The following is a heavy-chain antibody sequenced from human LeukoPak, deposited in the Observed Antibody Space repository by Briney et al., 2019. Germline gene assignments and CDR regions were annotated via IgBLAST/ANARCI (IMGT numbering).Heavy chain of an antibody. CDR3: ARGNCGGDCYSFDY. J-gene: IGHJ4*02. CDR2: IWYDGSKK. D-gene: IGHD2-21*02. Sequence: GRSLRLSCAASGFTFSRHGIHWVRQAPGKGLEWVAVIWYDGSKKYYEDSVKGRFTISRDNSNDMVYLQMNSLRSDDTAVYYCARGNCGGDCYSFDYWGQGTLVTVSS. V-gene: IGHV3-33*01. CDR1: GFTFSRHG.